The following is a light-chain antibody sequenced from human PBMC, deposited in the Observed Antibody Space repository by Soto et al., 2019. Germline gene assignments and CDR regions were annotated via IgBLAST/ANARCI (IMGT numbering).Light chain of an antibody. CDR1: QSVSNNY. CDR3: QQYGSSPWT. Sequence: ESVLTQSPGTLSLSPGERATLSCRASQSVSNNYLAWYQQKPGQAPRLLIYGASSRATGIPDRFSGSGSGTDFTLTISRLEPEDFAVYYCQQYGSSPWTFGQRTKVDIK. J-gene: IGKJ1*01. V-gene: IGKV3-20*01. CDR2: GAS.